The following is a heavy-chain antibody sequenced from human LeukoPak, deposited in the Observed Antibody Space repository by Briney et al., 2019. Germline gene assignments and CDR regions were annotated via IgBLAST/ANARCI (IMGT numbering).Heavy chain of an antibody. D-gene: IGHD4-23*01. CDR2: ISGSGGST. CDR1: GFTFSSYA. J-gene: IGHJ4*02. V-gene: IGHV3-23*01. CDR3: AKDDGDGGHFDY. Sequence: GGSLRLSCAASGFTFSSYAMSWVRQAPGKGLEWVSAISGSGGSTYYADSVKGRFTISRDKSKNTLYLQMNSLRPEDTAVYYCAKDDGDGGHFDYWGQGTLVTVSS.